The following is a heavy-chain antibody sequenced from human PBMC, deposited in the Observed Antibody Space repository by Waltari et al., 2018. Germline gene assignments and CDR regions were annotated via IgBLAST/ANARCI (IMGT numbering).Heavy chain of an antibody. Sequence: EVQMVESGGDLVQPGGSLSLSCVASGFTVSSYYMSWVRQAHGKGLGGISAIYSGGNTYYAASVVGRFFISRDNSKNTVYLHMNRLRAEDSALYYCARAPAKQWTSDNYYGMDVWGQGTTVRVSS. CDR3: ARAPAKQWTSDNYYGMDV. D-gene: IGHD2-2*01. J-gene: IGHJ6*02. V-gene: IGHV3-53*01. CDR1: GFTVSSYY. CDR2: IYSGGNT.